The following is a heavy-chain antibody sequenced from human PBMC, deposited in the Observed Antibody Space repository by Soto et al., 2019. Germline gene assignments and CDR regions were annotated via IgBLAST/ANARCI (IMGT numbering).Heavy chain of an antibody. CDR2: IIPIFGTA. V-gene: IGHV1-69*13. Sequence: GASVKVSCKASGGTFSSYAISWVRQAPGQGLEWMGGIIPIFGTANYAQKFQGRVTITADESTSTAYMELSSLRSEDTAVYYCARGYSGSFPYASDIWGQGTMVTVSS. J-gene: IGHJ3*02. CDR3: ARGYSGSFPYASDI. CDR1: GGTFSSYA. D-gene: IGHD1-26*01.